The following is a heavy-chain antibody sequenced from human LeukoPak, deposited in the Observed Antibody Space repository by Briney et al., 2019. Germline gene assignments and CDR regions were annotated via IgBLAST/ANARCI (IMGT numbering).Heavy chain of an antibody. CDR2: ISAYNGNT. CDR1: GYTFTSYG. Sequence: ASVKVSCKASGYTFTSYGISRVRQAPGQGLEWMGWISAYNGNTNYAQKLQGRVTMTTDTSTSTAYMELRSLRSDDTAVYYCARDYLQWWASGYDSSFDYWGRGTLVTVSS. J-gene: IGHJ4*02. D-gene: IGHD5-12*01. CDR3: ARDYLQWWASGYDSSFDY. V-gene: IGHV1-18*01.